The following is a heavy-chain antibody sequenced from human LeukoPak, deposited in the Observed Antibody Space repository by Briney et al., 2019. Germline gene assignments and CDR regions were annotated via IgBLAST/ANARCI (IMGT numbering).Heavy chain of an antibody. J-gene: IGHJ4*02. D-gene: IGHD3-10*01. V-gene: IGHV6-1*01. CDR2: TYYRSKWYS. CDR3: ARMVGLVSDY. Sequence: SQALSLTCAISGDSVSSNSAAWNWIRQSPSRGLEWLGRTYYRSKWYSYYAPSVKSRITINPDTSKNQFSLQLKSVTPEDTAVYYCARMVGLVSDYWGQGTLVTVSS. CDR1: GDSVSSNSAA.